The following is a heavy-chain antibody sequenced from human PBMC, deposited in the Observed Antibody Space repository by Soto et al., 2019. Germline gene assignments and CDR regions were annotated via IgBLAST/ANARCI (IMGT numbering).Heavy chain of an antibody. V-gene: IGHV3-30-3*01. CDR3: ARDFSRGIAAAGLDY. J-gene: IGHJ4*02. CDR2: ISYDGSNK. Sequence: GGSLRLSCAASGFTFSSYAMHWVRQAPGKGLEWVAVISYDGSNKYYADSVKGRFTISRDNSKNTLYLQMNSLRAEDTAVYYCARDFSRGIAAAGLDYWGQGTLVTVSS. CDR1: GFTFSSYA. D-gene: IGHD6-13*01.